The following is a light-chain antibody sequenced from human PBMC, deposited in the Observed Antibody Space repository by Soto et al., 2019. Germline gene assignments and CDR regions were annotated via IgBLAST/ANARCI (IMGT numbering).Light chain of an antibody. Sequence: QSVLTQPASVSGSPGQSITISCTGTSSDVGAYKYVSWYQQHPGKAPRLMVYDVSNRPSGVSTRFSGSKSGNTASLTISGLQAEDEADYYCTSYTISSTLRYVFGTGTKVTV. CDR3: TSYTISSTLRYV. CDR1: SSDVGAYKY. V-gene: IGLV2-14*01. J-gene: IGLJ1*01. CDR2: DVS.